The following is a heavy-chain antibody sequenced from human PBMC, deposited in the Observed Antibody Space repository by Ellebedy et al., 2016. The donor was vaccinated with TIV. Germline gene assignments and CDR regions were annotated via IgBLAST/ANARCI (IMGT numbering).Heavy chain of an antibody. Sequence: GESLKISCVASGSTFKTSIMNWVRQAPGKGLEWVSYISPTGDSIHYADSVKGRFTISRDNANNSLYLQMNVLRADDTAVYYCATAGDASDYSFRGSWFDPWGQGTLVTVSS. CDR3: ATAGDASDYSFRGSWFDP. CDR1: GSTFKTSI. CDR2: ISPTGDSI. J-gene: IGHJ5*02. V-gene: IGHV3-21*06. D-gene: IGHD2/OR15-2a*01.